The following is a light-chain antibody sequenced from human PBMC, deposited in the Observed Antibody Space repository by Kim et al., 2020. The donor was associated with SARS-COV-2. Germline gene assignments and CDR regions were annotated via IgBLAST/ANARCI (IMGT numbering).Light chain of an antibody. J-gene: IGLJ2*01. V-gene: IGLV3-19*01. CDR3: KSRERSGNHLV. CDR2: GKN. Sequence: SSELTQDPAVSVALGQTVRITCQGDSLRSYYASWYQQKPGQAPVLVIYGKNNRPSGIPDRFSGSSSGNTASLTITGAQAEDEADYSCKSRERSGNHLVFG. CDR1: SLRSYY.